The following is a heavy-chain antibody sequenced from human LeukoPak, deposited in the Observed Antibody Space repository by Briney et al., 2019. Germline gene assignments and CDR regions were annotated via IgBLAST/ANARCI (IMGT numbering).Heavy chain of an antibody. J-gene: IGHJ3*02. CDR1: GFTFNKFT. CDR2: IYGGGSGAT. CDR3: ARVQAGLDSTLNAFDI. D-gene: IGHD3/OR15-3a*01. Sequence: GGSLRLSCVASGFTFNKFTMNWVRQAPGKGLEWVSGIYGGGSGATVYADSVKGRFTISRDNAKSSLYLQMNSLRAEDTAVYYCARVQAGLDSTLNAFDIWGQGTMVTVSS. V-gene: IGHV3-21*01.